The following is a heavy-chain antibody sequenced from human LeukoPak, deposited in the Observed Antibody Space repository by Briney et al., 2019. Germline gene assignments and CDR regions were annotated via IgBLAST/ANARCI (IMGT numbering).Heavy chain of an antibody. CDR2: ISYDGSNK. CDR1: GFTVSTNY. V-gene: IGHV3-30-3*01. CDR3: ASIAAANY. D-gene: IGHD6-13*01. J-gene: IGHJ4*02. Sequence: GGSLRLSCAASGFTVSTNYMSWVRQAPGKGLEWVAVISYDGSNKYYADSVKGRFTISRDNSKNTLYLQMNSLRAEDTAVYYCASIAAANYWGQGTLVTVSS.